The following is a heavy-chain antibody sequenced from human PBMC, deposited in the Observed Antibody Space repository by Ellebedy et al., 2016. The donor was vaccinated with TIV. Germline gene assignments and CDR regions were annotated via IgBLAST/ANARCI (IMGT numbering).Heavy chain of an antibody. CDR3: AREVFYGSGKYFPYYAMDV. Sequence: ASVKVSCKASGYTFSGYYMDWVRQAPGQGLEWLGWINPNSGVANLAQKFQGRVTMTVNTSISTAYMELSGLRSDDTAVYYCAREVFYGSGKYFPYYAMDVWGQGTTVTVSS. J-gene: IGHJ6*02. V-gene: IGHV1-2*02. CDR1: GYTFSGYY. D-gene: IGHD3-10*01. CDR2: INPNSGVA.